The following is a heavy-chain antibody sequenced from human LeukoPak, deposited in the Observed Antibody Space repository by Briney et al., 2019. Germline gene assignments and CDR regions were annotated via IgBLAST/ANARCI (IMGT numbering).Heavy chain of an antibody. D-gene: IGHD6-13*01. J-gene: IGHJ4*02. CDR1: GGSISNNHYY. V-gene: IGHV4-30-4*08. CDR2: IYYSGST. CDR3: ARVKGLASSSWCFDY. Sequence: SETLSLTCTVSGGSISNNHYYWTWIRQPPGKGLEWIGYIYYSGSTYYNPSLKSRVTISVDTSKNQFSLKLSSVTAADTAVYYCARVKGLASSSWCFDYWGQGTLVTVSS.